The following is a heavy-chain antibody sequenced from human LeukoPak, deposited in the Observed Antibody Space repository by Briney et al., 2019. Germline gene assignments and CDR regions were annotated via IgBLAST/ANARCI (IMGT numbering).Heavy chain of an antibody. D-gene: IGHD3-22*01. CDR2: INPNSGGT. V-gene: IGHV1-2*06. Sequence: ASVKVSCKASGYTFTGYYMHWVRQAPGQGLEWMGRINPNSGGTNYAQKFQGRVTMTRDTSINTAYMELSSLRSEDTAVYYCARAGGYDSSGYYSYYFDYWGQGTLVTVSS. CDR3: ARAGGYDSSGYYSYYFDY. J-gene: IGHJ4*02. CDR1: GYTFTGYY.